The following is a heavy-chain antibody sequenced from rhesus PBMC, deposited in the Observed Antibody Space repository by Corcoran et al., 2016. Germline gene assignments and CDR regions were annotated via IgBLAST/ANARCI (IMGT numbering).Heavy chain of an antibody. CDR3: ASERNTGFDY. J-gene: IGHJ4*01. D-gene: IGHD4-23*01. CDR1: GGSISGYYY. V-gene: IGHV4S14*01. Sequence: QVQLQESGPGLVKPSETLSLTCAVSGGSISGYYYWSWIRQPPGKGLEWIGRIDGSGGSNYLNPSLKSLITLSVDTSKNQFSLKLSSVTAADTAVYYCASERNTGFDYWGQGVLVTVSS. CDR2: IDGSGGSN.